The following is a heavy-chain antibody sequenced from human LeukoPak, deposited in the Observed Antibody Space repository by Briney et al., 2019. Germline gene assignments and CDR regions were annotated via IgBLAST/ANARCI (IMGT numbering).Heavy chain of an antibody. Sequence: PSETLSLTCTVSGGSISSYYWSWIRQPPGKGLEWIGYIYYSGSTNYNPSLKSRVTISVDTSKNQFSLKLSSVTAADTAVYYRARDRDYYYYMDVWGKGTTVTVSS. CDR1: GGSISSYY. J-gene: IGHJ6*03. CDR3: ARDRDYYYYMDV. D-gene: IGHD5-24*01. V-gene: IGHV4-59*01. CDR2: IYYSGST.